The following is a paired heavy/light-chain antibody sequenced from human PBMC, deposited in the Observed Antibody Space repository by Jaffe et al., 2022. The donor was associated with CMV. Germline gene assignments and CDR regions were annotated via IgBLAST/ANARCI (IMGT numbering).Heavy chain of an antibody. CDR3: ARLEVVVVVAATRFYGSSDYYYYMDV. D-gene: IGHD2-15*01. V-gene: IGHV5-10-1*03. CDR2: IDPSDSYT. Sequence: EVQLVQSGAEVKKPGESLRISCKGSGYSFTSYWISWVRQMPGKGLEWMGRIDPSDSYTNYSPSFQGHVTISADKSISTAYLQWSSLKASDTAMYYCARLEVVVVVAATRFYGSSDYYYYMDVWGKGTTVTVSS. CDR1: GYSFTSYW. J-gene: IGHJ6*03.
Light chain of an antibody. V-gene: IGKV2-28*01. CDR1: QSLLHSNGYNY. CDR2: LGS. Sequence: DIVMTQSPLSLPVTPGEPASISCRSSQSLLHSNGYNYLDWYLQKPGKSPQLLIYLGSNRASGVPDRFSGSGSGTDFTLKISRVEAEDVGVYYCMQALQTALTFGGGTKVEIK. J-gene: IGKJ4*01. CDR3: MQALQTALT.